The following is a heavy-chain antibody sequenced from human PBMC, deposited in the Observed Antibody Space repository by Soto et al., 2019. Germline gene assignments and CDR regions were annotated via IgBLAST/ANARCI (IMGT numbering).Heavy chain of an antibody. CDR1: GGSISSYY. Sequence: QVQLQESGPGLVKPSETLSLTCTVSGGSISSYYWSWIRQPAGKGLEWMGRIYTSGGTKSNPSLKSRVTMSEDTSKNQLSLQQSPVTAEDTDVYYCARDGPWIQLRNTYYYDSSGYYYFDYWGQGTLVTVSS. CDR2: IYTSGGT. J-gene: IGHJ4*02. V-gene: IGHV4-4*07. D-gene: IGHD3-22*01. CDR3: ARDGPWIQLRNTYYYDSSGYYYFDY.